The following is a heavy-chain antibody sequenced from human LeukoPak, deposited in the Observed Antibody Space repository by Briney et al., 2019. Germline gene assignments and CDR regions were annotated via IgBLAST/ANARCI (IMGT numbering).Heavy chain of an antibody. J-gene: IGHJ4*02. V-gene: IGHV3-23*01. D-gene: IGHD2-21*02. Sequence: GGPLRLSCVGSGFTFSRYAMTWVRQAPGKGLEWVSSISAIDGRVHYADSVKGRFTISRDNSRNTQYLQMNSLRVEDTALYYCARYGDSEYCDYWGQGALVTVSS. CDR3: ARYGDSEYCDY. CDR2: ISAIDGRV. CDR1: GFTFSRYA.